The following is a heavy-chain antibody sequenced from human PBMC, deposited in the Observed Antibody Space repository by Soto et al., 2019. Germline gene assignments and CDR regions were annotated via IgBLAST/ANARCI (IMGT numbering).Heavy chain of an antibody. D-gene: IGHD2-21*02. CDR1: GGTFSTFG. CDR3: ARVNGGNFEGWFDY. J-gene: IGHJ4*02. V-gene: IGHV1-69*06. CDR2: FIPMFDTA. Sequence: SVKVSCKTSGGTFSTFGVSWVRQAPGQGLEWMGGFIPMFDTAHYPPKFQGRLTITADKSTGTVYMELASLTSQDTAVYYCARVNGGNFEGWFDYWGQGIPVTVS.